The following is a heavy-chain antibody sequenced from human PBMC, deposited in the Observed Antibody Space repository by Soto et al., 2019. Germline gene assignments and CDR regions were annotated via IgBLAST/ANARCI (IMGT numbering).Heavy chain of an antibody. V-gene: IGHV3-74*01. CDR2: INSDGSTT. J-gene: IGHJ3*02. CDR1: GFTFSSHW. CDR3: ARGQEGGSYFLAFDI. Sequence: EVQLVESGGGLVQPGGSLRLSCAASGFTFSSHWMHWVRQVPGKGLGWVSRINSDGSTTTYADSVKGRFTISRDNAKNTLYLQMNSLRAEDTAVYFCARGQEGGSYFLAFDIWGQGTMVTVSS. D-gene: IGHD1-26*01.